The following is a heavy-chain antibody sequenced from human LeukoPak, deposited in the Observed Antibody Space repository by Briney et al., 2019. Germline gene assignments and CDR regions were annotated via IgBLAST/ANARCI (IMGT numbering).Heavy chain of an antibody. CDR3: AIAGAYHVDN. CDR2: INTDTRGT. J-gene: IGHJ4*02. D-gene: IGHD3-16*01. CDR1: GFTFTVYW. V-gene: IGHV3-74*01. Sequence: GGSLRLSCAASGFTFTVYWKYWLRQAPGKGLVWVSIINTDTRGTYYADSVKGRFTISRDNAKNTLYLQMNSLRAEDTAVYYCAIAGAYHVDNWGQGTLVTVSS.